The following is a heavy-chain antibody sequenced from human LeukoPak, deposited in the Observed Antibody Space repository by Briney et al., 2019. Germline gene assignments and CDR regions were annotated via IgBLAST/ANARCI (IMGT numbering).Heavy chain of an antibody. V-gene: IGHV3-21*01. J-gene: IGHJ4*02. CDR2: ISSGSSYI. CDR3: ARGVGSWTPYYFDY. D-gene: IGHD6-13*01. Sequence: PGGSLRLSCAASEFTFSSYSMNWVRQAPGKGLEWVSSISSGSSYIYYADSVKGRFTISRDNAKNSLYLQMNSLRAEDTAVYYCARGVGSWTPYYFDYWGQGTLVTVSS. CDR1: EFTFSSYS.